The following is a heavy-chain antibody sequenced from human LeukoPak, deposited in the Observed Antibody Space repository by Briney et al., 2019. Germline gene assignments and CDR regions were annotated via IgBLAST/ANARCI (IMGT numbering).Heavy chain of an antibody. CDR2: INHSGST. CDR3: ARGRLRVDWFDP. J-gene: IGHJ5*02. Sequence: SETLSLTCAVSGGSFSGYYWSWIRQPPGKGLEWIGEINHSGSTNYNPSLKSRVTISVDTSKNQFSLKLSSVTAADTAVYYCARGRLRVDWFDPWGQGTLITVSS. CDR1: GGSFSGYY. V-gene: IGHV4-34*01.